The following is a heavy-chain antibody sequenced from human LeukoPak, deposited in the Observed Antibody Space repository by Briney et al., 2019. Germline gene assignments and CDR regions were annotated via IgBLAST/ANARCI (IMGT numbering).Heavy chain of an antibody. CDR2: IKNKANSYAT. CDR3: TRLPAARYAFDM. J-gene: IGHJ3*02. CDR1: GFSISGYA. Sequence: GGSLKLSCAASGFSISGYAMHRVRQASGKGLEWVGRIKNKANSYATAYAASVKGRFTISRDDSKNTAYLQMYSLRTEDTAVYYCTRLPAARYAFDMWGQGTMVTVSS. V-gene: IGHV3-73*01. D-gene: IGHD6-6*01.